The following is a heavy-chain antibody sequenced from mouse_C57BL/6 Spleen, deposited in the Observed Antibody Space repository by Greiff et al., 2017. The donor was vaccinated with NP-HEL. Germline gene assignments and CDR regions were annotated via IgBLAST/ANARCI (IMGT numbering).Heavy chain of an antibody. D-gene: IGHD1-1*01. Sequence: QVQLQQSGAELVMPGASVKLSCKASGYTFTSYWMHWVKQRPGQGLEWIGEIDPSDSYTNYNQKFKGKSTLTVDKSSSTAYMQLSSLTSEDSAVYYCARPSGGSSSYAMDYWGQGTSVTVSS. CDR3: ARPSGGSSSYAMDY. J-gene: IGHJ4*01. CDR1: GYTFTSYW. CDR2: IDPSDSYT. V-gene: IGHV1-69*01.